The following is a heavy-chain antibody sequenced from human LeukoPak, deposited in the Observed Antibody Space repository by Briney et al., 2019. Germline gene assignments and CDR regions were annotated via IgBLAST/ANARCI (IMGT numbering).Heavy chain of an antibody. J-gene: IGHJ4*02. Sequence: GGSLRLSCAASGFTFSSYGMSWVRQAPGKGLEWVSLIHSGGSTYYADSVKGRFTISRDNSKNTLYLEMSSLRVDDAAIYYCARSVWGSYHFDYWGQGTRVTVSS. CDR2: IHSGGST. V-gene: IGHV3-53*01. CDR3: ARSVWGSYHFDY. CDR1: GFTFSSYG. D-gene: IGHD3-16*01.